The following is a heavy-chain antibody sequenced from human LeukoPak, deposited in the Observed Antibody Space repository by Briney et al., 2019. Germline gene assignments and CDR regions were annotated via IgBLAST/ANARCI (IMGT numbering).Heavy chain of an antibody. CDR1: GGSISNYY. J-gene: IGHJ4*02. CDR2: IYYSGNT. V-gene: IGHV4-59*12. D-gene: IGHD2-2*01. CDR3: ARGLVVVPAALDY. Sequence: SETLSLTCTVSGGSISNYYWSWIRQPPGKGLEWIGNIYYSGNTNYNPSLKSRVTMSVDTSKNQFSLKLTSVTAADTAVYYCARGLVVVPAALDYWGQGTLVTVSS.